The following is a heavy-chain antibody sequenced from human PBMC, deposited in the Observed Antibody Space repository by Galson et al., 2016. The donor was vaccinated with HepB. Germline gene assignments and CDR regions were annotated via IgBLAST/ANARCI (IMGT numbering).Heavy chain of an antibody. Sequence: SLRLSCAASGFTFSSYWMSWVRQAPGKGLEWVANIKLDGSEKYYVDSVKGRFIVSRDNAKKSLYLQMNSLRAEDPAVYYCARGLVVPAASNYAMDVWGQGTTVTVSS. V-gene: IGHV3-7*01. CDR2: IKLDGSEK. D-gene: IGHD2-2*01. J-gene: IGHJ6*02. CDR3: ARGLVVPAASNYAMDV. CDR1: GFTFSSYW.